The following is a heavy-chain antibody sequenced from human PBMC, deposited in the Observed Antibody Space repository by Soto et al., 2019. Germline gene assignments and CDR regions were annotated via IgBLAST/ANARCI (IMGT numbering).Heavy chain of an antibody. J-gene: IGHJ4*02. CDR2: ISYDGSNK. CDR1: GFTFSSYA. V-gene: IGHV3-30-3*01. D-gene: IGHD5-18*01. CDR3: VQGLQPSFDY. Sequence: QVQLVESGGGVVQPGRSLRFSCAASGFTFSSYAMHWVRQAPGKGLEWVAVISYDGSNKYYADSVKGRFTISRDNSKNTLYLQMNSLRAEDTAVYYCVQGLQPSFDYWGQGTLVTVSS.